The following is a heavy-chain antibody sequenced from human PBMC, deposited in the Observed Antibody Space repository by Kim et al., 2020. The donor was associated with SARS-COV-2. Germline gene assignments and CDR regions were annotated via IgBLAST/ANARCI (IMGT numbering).Heavy chain of an antibody. CDR2: ISGNAVHA. D-gene: IGHD3-3*01. Sequence: GGSLRLSCAASGFTFSTSAMSWVRQDPEKGLEWVSSISGNAVHAYYADSVRGRFPISRDNSKNEVFLQLNSLRAEDTALYDCSKAIHTSGYNF. V-gene: IGHV3-23*01. J-gene: IGHJ4*01. CDR1: GFTFSTSA. CDR3: SKAIHTSGYNF.